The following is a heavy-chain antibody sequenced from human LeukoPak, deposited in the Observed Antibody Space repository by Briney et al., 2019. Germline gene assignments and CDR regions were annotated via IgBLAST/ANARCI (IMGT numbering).Heavy chain of an antibody. Sequence: SVKVSCKASGGTFSSYAISWVRQAPGQGLEWMGGIIPIFGTANYAQNFQGRVTMTRDTSTSTIYMELSSLRSDDTAVYFCARDVAVIPAAQKNFFDCWGQGALVTVSS. CDR3: ARDVAVIPAAQKNFFDC. D-gene: IGHD2-2*01. CDR2: IIPIFGTA. J-gene: IGHJ4*02. V-gene: IGHV1-69*05. CDR1: GGTFSSYA.